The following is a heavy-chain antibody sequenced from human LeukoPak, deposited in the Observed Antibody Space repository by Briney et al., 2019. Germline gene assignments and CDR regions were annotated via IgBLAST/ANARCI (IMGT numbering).Heavy chain of an antibody. D-gene: IGHD3-10*01. CDR3: ARVETISMFRGIEPGWFDA. Sequence: SETLSLTCTVPTYSISSGYYGGWIRRSPGKGLEWIGIIYHSGSTYYNPSPKSRVTISIDTSKNPFSLTLSSVTAADTAVYYCARVETISMFRGIEPGWFDAWGQGTLVTVSS. V-gene: IGHV4-38-2*02. J-gene: IGHJ5*02. CDR2: IYHSGST. CDR1: TYSISSGYY.